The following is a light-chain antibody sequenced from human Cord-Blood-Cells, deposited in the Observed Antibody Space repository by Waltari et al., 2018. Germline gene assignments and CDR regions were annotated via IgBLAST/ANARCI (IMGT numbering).Light chain of an antibody. V-gene: IGLV1-40*01. J-gene: IGLJ3*02. CDR2: CNR. CDR1: SSNIGAGYA. Sequence: QSVLTPPPSVSGAPAQRVTIYCTGSSSNIGAGYAVQRYQQLPGTAPKLLIYCNRNRPSGVPDRFSGSKSGTSASLAITGLQAEDEADYYCQSYDSSLSGSVFGGGTKLTVL. CDR3: QSYDSSLSGSV.